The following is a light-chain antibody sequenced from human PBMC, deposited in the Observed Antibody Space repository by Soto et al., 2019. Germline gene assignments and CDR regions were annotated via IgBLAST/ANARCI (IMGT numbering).Light chain of an antibody. J-gene: IGLJ1*01. CDR3: SSYSRGSTYV. CDR1: SSVVGGYNY. Sequence: QSALTQPASVSGSPGQSITVSCTGTSSVVGGYNYVSWYQQHPGKAPRLMIYDVTNRPSGVSDRFSGSKSGNTASLTISGLQAEDEADYYCSSYSRGSTYVFGTGTKVTDL. V-gene: IGLV2-14*03. CDR2: DVT.